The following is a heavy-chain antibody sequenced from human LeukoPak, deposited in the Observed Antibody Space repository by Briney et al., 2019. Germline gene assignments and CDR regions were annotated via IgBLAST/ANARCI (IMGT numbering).Heavy chain of an antibody. CDR2: ISAYNGNT. V-gene: IGHV1-18*01. D-gene: IGHD3-9*01. J-gene: IGHJ5*02. CDR1: GYTFTSYG. Sequence: ASVKVSCKASGYTFTSYGISWVRQAPGQGLEWMGWISAYNGNTNYAQKLQGRVSITADESTSTAYMELSSLRSEDTAVYYCARDGRYSTTGDWFDPWGQGTLVTVSS. CDR3: ARDGRYSTTGDWFDP.